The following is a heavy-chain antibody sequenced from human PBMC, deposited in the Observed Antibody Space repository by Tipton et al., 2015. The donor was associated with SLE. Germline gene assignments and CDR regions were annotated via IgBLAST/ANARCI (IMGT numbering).Heavy chain of an antibody. J-gene: IGHJ4*02. CDR2: INHRGST. D-gene: IGHD2-15*01. V-gene: IGHV4-34*01. CDR3: ASLSGGLFYFHD. CDR1: GGSFIDYY. Sequence: TLSLTCTVYGGSFIDYYWSWIRQPPGKGVEWIGEINHRGSTNYNPSLKSRVTISVDTSKNQFSLKLSSVTAADTAVYYCASLSGGLFYFHDWGQGALVSISS.